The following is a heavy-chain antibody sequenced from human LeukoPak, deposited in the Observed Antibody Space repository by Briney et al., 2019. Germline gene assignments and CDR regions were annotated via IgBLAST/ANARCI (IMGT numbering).Heavy chain of an antibody. Sequence: ASVKASCKASGGTFTSYGISWVRQAPGQGPEWMGGIIPIFGTANYAQKFQGRVTITADESTSTAYMELSSLRSEDTAVYYCASLTYYYDSSASMLNRYYFDYWGQGTLVTVSS. CDR2: IIPIFGTA. V-gene: IGHV1-69*13. J-gene: IGHJ4*02. CDR3: ASLTYYYDSSASMLNRYYFDY. D-gene: IGHD3-22*01. CDR1: GGTFTSYG.